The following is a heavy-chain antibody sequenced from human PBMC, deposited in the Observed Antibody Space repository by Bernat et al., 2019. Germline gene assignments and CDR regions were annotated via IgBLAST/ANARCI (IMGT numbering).Heavy chain of an antibody. CDR2: ISSRSTYT. Sequence: QVQLVESGGGLVKPGGSLRLSCAASGFTFSDYHMSWIRQAPGKGLEWVSKISSRSTYTNYADSVKGRFTISRDNVKNSLYLQMNSLRVEDTAVYYCARVWVESSSWSRGGIYGFDYWGQGTLVTVSS. CDR1: GFTFSDYH. J-gene: IGHJ4*02. CDR3: ARVWVESSSWSRGGIYGFDY. D-gene: IGHD6-13*01. V-gene: IGHV3-11*05.